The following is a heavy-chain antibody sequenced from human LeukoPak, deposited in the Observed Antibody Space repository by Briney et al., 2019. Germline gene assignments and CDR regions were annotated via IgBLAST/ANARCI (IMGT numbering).Heavy chain of an antibody. V-gene: IGHV3-9*01. CDR3: VRLADY. CDR1: GFSIGDFA. J-gene: IGHJ4*02. Sequence: PGRSLRLSCAASGFSIGDFAMQWVRQVPGEGLEWGAGISWNSDTVGYVDSVKRRFTISKNNDKTSLYLQMNDLRLEDTALYYCVRLADYWGQGTLVTVSS. CDR2: ISWNSDTV.